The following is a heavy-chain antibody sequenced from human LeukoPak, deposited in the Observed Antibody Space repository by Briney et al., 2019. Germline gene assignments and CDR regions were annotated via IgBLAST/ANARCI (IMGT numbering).Heavy chain of an antibody. CDR2: ISYNSGSL. CDR1: GFTFGDHA. D-gene: IGHD6-19*01. CDR3: AKVGAVSLES. Sequence: GGSLRLSCAASGFTFGDHAMHWVRQTPGTGLEWVAGISYNSGSLGYADSVKGRFTISRDNGKQSLFLQMNSLRPEDTAVYFCAKVGAVSLESWGQGTLVTVSS. J-gene: IGHJ4*02. V-gene: IGHV3-9*01.